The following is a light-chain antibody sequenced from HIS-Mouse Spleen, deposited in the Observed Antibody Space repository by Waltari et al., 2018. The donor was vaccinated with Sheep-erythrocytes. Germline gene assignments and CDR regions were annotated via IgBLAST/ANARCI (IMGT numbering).Light chain of an antibody. V-gene: IGLV2-23*01. Sequence: QSALTQPASVSGSPGQSLTISCTGPSSDVGSYNLVSWYQQHPGKAPKLMIDEGSKRPSGVSNRFSGSKSGNTASLTISGLQAEDEADYYCCSYAGSSTPWVFGGGTKLTVL. J-gene: IGLJ3*02. CDR2: EGS. CDR3: CSYAGSSTPWV. CDR1: SSDVGSYNL.